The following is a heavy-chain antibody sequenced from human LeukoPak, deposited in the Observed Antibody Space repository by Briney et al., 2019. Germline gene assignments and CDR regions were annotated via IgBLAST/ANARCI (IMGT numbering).Heavy chain of an antibody. CDR2: INQDGSKK. D-gene: IGHD2-2*01. V-gene: IGHV3-7*03. J-gene: IGHJ4*02. CDR3: AKVVPAAMEDY. CDR1: GFSFSGYW. Sequence: GGSLRLSCTASGFSFSGYWMTWVRQTPGKGLEWVANINQDGSKKSYVDSVKGRFTISRDNSKNTLYLQMNSLRAEDTAVYYCAKVVPAAMEDYWGQGTLVTVSS.